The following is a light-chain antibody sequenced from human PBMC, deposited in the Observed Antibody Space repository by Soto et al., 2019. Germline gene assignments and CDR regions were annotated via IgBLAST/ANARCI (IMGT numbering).Light chain of an antibody. CDR1: SSNIGSNT. J-gene: IGLJ3*02. CDR3: AAWDDSLNGRV. CDR2: SNN. Sequence: QSVLTQPPSASGTPGQRVTISCSGSSSNIGSNTVSWYQQLPLSAPKLLIYSNNQRPSGVPDRFSGSKSATSASLAISGLQSEDEADYYCAAWDDSLNGRVFGGGTQLPVL. V-gene: IGLV1-44*01.